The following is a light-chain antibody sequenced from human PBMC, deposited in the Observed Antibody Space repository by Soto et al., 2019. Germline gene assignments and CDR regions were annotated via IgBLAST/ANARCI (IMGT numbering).Light chain of an antibody. CDR1: SSGIRDYNY. V-gene: IGLV2-14*01. CDR2: EVS. J-gene: IGLJ1*01. CDR3: SSKSPDF. Sequence: QSALTQPASVSGSPGQSITISCTGTSSGIRDYNYVSWYQQLPGNAPKLIMYEVSNRPSGISNRFSGSKSGNTASLTSSGLQAEDEADYYCSSKSPDFFGTGTKLTVL.